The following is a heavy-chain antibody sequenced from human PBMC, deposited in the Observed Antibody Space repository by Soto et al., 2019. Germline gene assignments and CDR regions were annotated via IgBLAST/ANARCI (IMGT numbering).Heavy chain of an antibody. J-gene: IGHJ2*01. D-gene: IGHD6-19*01. CDR2: INAGNGNT. Sequence: ASVKVSCKASGYTFTNYGIHWVRQAPGQRLEWMGWINAGNGNTKYSQKFQGRVTITRDTSASTAYMELSSLRSEDTTVYYCARSGYSSGWYHWYFDFWGRGTLVTVSS. CDR3: ARSGYSSGWYHWYFDF. V-gene: IGHV1-3*01. CDR1: GYTFTNYG.